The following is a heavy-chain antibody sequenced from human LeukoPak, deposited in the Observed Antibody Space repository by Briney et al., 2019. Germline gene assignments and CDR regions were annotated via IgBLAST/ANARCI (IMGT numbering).Heavy chain of an antibody. J-gene: IGHJ5*02. CDR2: IFYSGST. V-gene: IGHV4-39*07. CDR3: ARSRGMITFGGVIVIPRWFDP. Sequence: SETLSLTCTVSGGSISTSNYYWGWIRQPPGKGLEWIGNIFYSGSTYYSPSLKSRVTISVDTSKNQFSLKLSSVTAADTAVYYCARSRGMITFGGVIVIPRWFDPWGQGTLVTVSS. D-gene: IGHD3-16*02. CDR1: GGSISTSNYY.